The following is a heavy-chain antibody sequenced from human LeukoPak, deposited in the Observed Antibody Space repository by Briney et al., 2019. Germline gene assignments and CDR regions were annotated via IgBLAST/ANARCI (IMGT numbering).Heavy chain of an antibody. CDR3: ARAYSSSSRFLHYYYYMDV. CDR1: GFTFSNYG. Sequence: GGSLRLSCAASGFTFSNYGMHWVRQAPGKGLEWVAVIWYDGGNKYYADSVKGRFTISRDNAKNTLYLQMNSLRAEDTAVYYCARAYSSSSRFLHYYYYMDVWGKGTTVTVSS. D-gene: IGHD6-6*01. J-gene: IGHJ6*03. CDR2: IWYDGGNK. V-gene: IGHV3-33*01.